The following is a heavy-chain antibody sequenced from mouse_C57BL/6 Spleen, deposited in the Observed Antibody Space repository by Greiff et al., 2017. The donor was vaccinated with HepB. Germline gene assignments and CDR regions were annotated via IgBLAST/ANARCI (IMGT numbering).Heavy chain of an antibody. V-gene: IGHV1-64*01. D-gene: IGHD4-1*01. J-gene: IGHJ2*01. CDR2: IHPNSGST. CDR3: EIWATGVDY. CDR1: GYTFTSYW. Sequence: VHLVESGAELVKPGASVKLSCKASGYTFTSYWMHWVKQRPGQGLEWIGMIHPNSGSTNYNEKFKSKATLTVDKSSSTAYMQLSSLTSEDSAVYYCEIWATGVDYWGQGTTLTVSS.